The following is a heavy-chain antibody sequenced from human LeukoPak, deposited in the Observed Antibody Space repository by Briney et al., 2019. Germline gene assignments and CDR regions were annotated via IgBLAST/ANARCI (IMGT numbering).Heavy chain of an antibody. CDR3: AKGRIQLWSRDFDY. V-gene: IGHV3-23*01. D-gene: IGHD5-18*01. CDR2: ISGSGGST. CDR1: GFTFSSYA. J-gene: IGHJ4*02. Sequence: PGGPLRLSCAASGFTFSSYAMSWVRQAPGKGLEWVSAISGSGGSTYYADSVKGRFTISRDNSKNTLYLQMNSLRAEDTAVYYCAKGRIQLWSRDFDYWGQGTLVTVSS.